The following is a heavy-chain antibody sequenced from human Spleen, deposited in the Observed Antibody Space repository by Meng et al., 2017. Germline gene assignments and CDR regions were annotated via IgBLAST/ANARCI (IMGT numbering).Heavy chain of an antibody. V-gene: IGHV3-48*03. D-gene: IGHD6-19*01. J-gene: IGHJ4*02. Sequence: GGSLRLSCAASGFTFSSYEMNWVRQAPGKGLEWVSYISTSGSTIYYADSAKGRFTISRDNAKNALYLQMDRLRAEDTAVSYCARAVKQWSVHFAYWGQGAPVTVSS. CDR1: GFTFSSYE. CDR3: ARAVKQWSVHFAY. CDR2: ISTSGSTI.